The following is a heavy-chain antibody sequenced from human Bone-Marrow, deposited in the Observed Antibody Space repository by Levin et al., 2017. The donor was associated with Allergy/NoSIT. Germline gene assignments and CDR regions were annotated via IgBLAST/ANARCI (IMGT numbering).Heavy chain of an antibody. D-gene: IGHD3-10*01. CDR3: AREWGVARTFDY. CDR2: ISDSGGT. V-gene: IGHV4-31*03. J-gene: IGHJ4*02. CDR1: GGSISSGGFY. Sequence: SETLSLTCTVSGGSISSGGFYWTWIRHHPAKGLEWIGYISDSGGTHHNPSLKSRVIISLDRSKNQFSLKLTSVTAADTAVYYCAREWGVARTFDYWGQGTLVTVAS.